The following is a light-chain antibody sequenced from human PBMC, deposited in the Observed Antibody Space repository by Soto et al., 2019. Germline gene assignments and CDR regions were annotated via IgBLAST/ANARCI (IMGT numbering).Light chain of an antibody. CDR1: SSDVGAYNY. CDR3: SSYTTSHTRV. CDR2: DVS. J-gene: IGLJ3*02. V-gene: IGLV2-14*01. Sequence: QSALTQPASVSGSPGQSITISCTGTSSDVGAYNYVSWYQQHPGEVPKLMIFDVSNLPSVGISSRFSGSKSGNTASLTISGLQAEDEADYYCSSYTTSHTRVFGGGTKVTVL.